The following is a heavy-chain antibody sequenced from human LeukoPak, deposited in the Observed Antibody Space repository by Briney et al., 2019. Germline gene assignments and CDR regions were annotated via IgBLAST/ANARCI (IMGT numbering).Heavy chain of an antibody. J-gene: IGHJ5*02. CDR1: GFTFSSYG. V-gene: IGHV3-23*01. CDR2: ISGSGGST. D-gene: IGHD1-26*01. Sequence: GGSLRLSCAASGFTFSSYGMRWVRQAPGKGLEWVSAISGSGGSTNYADSVKGRFTISRDNSKNTLYLQMNSLRAEDTAVYYCAKDWDIVGAKRGNWFDPWGQGTLVTVSS. CDR3: AKDWDIVGAKRGNWFDP.